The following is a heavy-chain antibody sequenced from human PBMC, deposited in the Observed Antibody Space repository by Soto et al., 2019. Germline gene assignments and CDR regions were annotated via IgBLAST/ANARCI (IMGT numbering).Heavy chain of an antibody. V-gene: IGHV3-30*04. J-gene: IGHJ2*01. CDR1: GFTSISYA. CDR3: ARPLWRDDYNWGYFDL. CDR2: ISYDGRNK. D-gene: IGHD4-4*01. Sequence: QVQLVESGGGVVRPGGSLRLSCAPSGFTSISYAMHWVPQPPAKGLEWVAVISYDGRNKYYADSVKGRFTISRDNSKNTLYLQMNSLRAEDTAVYYCARPLWRDDYNWGYFDLWGRGTLVTVSS.